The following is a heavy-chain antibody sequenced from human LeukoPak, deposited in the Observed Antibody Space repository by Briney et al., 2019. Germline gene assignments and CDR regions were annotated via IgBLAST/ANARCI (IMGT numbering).Heavy chain of an antibody. D-gene: IGHD6-19*01. CDR3: ATGYSNGWTSDFDY. J-gene: IGHJ4*02. CDR2: IYYDGRT. CDR1: GYSITSGYF. Sequence: PSETLSLTCIVSGYSITSGYFWDWIRQPPGMGLEWIGTIYYDGRTFYNPSLKSRVTISSDTSKNQFSPKVRSVTAADTAVYYCATGYSNGWTSDFDYWGQGARVTVSS. V-gene: IGHV4-38-2*02.